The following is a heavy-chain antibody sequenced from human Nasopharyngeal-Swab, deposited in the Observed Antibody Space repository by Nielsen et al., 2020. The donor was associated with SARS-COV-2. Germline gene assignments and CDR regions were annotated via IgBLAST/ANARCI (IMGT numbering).Heavy chain of an antibody. CDR3: ARGLGTGIAVAGTLFDY. D-gene: IGHD6-19*01. CDR2: IWYDGSNK. V-gene: IGHV3-33*01. J-gene: IGHJ4*02. Sequence: WIRQPPGKGLEWVAVIWYDGSNKYYADSVKGRFTISRDNSKNTLYLQMNSLRAEDTAVYYCARGLGTGIAVAGTLFDYWGQGTLVTVSS.